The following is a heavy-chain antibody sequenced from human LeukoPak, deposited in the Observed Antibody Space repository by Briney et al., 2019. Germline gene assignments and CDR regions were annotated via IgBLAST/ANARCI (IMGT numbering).Heavy chain of an antibody. CDR2: INPNTGDT. V-gene: IGHV1-2*02. J-gene: IGHJ4*02. CDR1: GYTFTAYR. CDR3: ARDAYFDH. Sequence: ASVKVSCKASGYTFTAYRVHWVRQAPGQGLEWMGWINPNTGDTNYAQNFQGRVTMTRDMTFTTAYMDLDSLTSDDTAVYYCARDAYFDHWGQGTLVTVSS.